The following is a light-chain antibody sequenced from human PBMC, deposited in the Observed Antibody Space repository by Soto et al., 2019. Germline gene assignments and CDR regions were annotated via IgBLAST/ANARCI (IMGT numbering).Light chain of an antibody. CDR3: AAWDDSVNGHVA. Sequence: QSVLTQPPSASGTPGQRVTISCSGSSSSIGSNTVNWYQQVPGTAPKLVIYSNNQRPSGVPDRFSGSKSGTSASLSISGLRTEDEADSSGAAWDDSVNGHVAFGGGTKLTVL. CDR2: SNN. V-gene: IGLV1-44*01. CDR1: SSSIGSNT. J-gene: IGLJ2*01.